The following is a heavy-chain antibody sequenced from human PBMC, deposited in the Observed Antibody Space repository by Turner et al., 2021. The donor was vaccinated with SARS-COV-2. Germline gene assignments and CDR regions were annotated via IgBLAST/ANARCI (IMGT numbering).Heavy chain of an antibody. J-gene: IGHJ4*02. Sequence: QVRLQESGSGLVKPSETLSLTCSVSNGSISKSGSYWGWIRQPPGKGLEWIGSVYYSGSTYYNPSLNTGVTVSVDTSKNQFFLRLTSVTAADTAVYYCARGFDYWGQGTLVTVSS. CDR1: NGSISKSGSY. V-gene: IGHV4-39*01. CDR2: VYYSGST. CDR3: ARGFDY.